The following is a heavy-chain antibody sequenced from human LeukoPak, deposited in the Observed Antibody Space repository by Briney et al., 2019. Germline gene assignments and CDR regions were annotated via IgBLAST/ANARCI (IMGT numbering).Heavy chain of an antibody. J-gene: IGHJ4*02. CDR1: GFTFSSYA. CDR3: AKSSGYYYHYFDY. Sequence: GGSLRLSCAASGFTFSSYAMSWVRQAPGKGLEWVSAINDSGGSTYCADSVKGRFTISRDNSKNTLYLQMNSLRAEDTAVYYCAKSSGYYYHYFDYWGQGTLVTVSS. V-gene: IGHV3-23*01. CDR2: INDSGGST. D-gene: IGHD3-22*01.